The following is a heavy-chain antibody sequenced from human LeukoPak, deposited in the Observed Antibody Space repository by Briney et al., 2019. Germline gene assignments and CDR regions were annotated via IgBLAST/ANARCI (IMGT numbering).Heavy chain of an antibody. CDR1: GFTFSSYD. D-gene: IGHD5-18*01. V-gene: IGHV3-13*01. Sequence: GGSLRLSCAASGFTFSSYDMHWVRQATEKGPEWVSAVGTAGDTYYPGSVKGRFTISRENAKNSLYLQMNSLRAGDTAVYYCARGRYSYVIDYWGQGTLVTVSS. CDR3: ARGRYSYVIDY. CDR2: VGTAGDT. J-gene: IGHJ4*02.